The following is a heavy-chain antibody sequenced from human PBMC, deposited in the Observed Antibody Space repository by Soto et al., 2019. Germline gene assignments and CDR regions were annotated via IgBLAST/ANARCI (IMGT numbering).Heavy chain of an antibody. V-gene: IGHV4-59*01. J-gene: IGHJ6*01. D-gene: IGHD3-10*01. Sequence: SETLSLPCTVFQGSITDCYWSWIRQPQGKGLEWIGYISYSGTTNYNPSLKSRVTMSVDTSKNQFSLKLSSVTAADTAVYFCARAGRSGYNYSYGMDVWGQGPTVTVSS. CDR2: ISYSGTT. CDR1: QGSITDCY. CDR3: ARAGRSGYNYSYGMDV.